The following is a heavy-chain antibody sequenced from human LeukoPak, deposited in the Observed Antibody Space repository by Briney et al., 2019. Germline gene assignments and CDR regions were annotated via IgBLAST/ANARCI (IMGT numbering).Heavy chain of an antibody. Sequence: AGGSLRLSCAASGFAFSSYAMSWVRQAPGKGLEWVSAISGSGGSTYYADSVKGRFTISRDNSKNTLYLQMNSLRAEDTAVYYCAKVRNSSGWYYYGMDVWGQGTTVTVSS. V-gene: IGHV3-23*01. CDR3: AKVRNSSGWYYYGMDV. CDR1: GFAFSSYA. D-gene: IGHD6-19*01. CDR2: ISGSGGST. J-gene: IGHJ6*02.